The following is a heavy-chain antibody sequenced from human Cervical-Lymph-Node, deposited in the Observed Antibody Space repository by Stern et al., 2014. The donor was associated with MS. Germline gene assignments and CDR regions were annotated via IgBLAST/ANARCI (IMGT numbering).Heavy chain of an antibody. V-gene: IGHV4-61*02. CDR2: IYPMGRV. J-gene: IGHJ5*01. CDR3: AREWIYEVSWFDS. CDR1: GGSISSGSHY. D-gene: IGHD5/OR15-5a*01. Sequence: QVQLQESGPGLVKPSQTLSLTCTVSGGSISSGSHYWSWIRQPAGKGLEWVGRIYPMGRVDYNPSFKGRFTMSVDTSKGHFSLELRSVTAADTAMYYCAREWIYEVSWFDSWGQGSLVIVSS.